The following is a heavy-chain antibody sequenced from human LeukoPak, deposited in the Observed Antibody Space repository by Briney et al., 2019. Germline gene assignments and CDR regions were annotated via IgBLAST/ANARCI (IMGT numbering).Heavy chain of an antibody. CDR1: GFTFSSYA. CDR3: AKGGGYEAQYYYYYLDV. Sequence: PGGSLRLPCAASGFTFSSYAMHWVRQAPGKGLEWVAVISYDGSNKYYADSVKGRFTISRDNSKNTLYLQMNSLRAEDTAVYYCAKGGGYEAQYYYYYLDVWGKGTTVTISS. CDR2: ISYDGSNK. J-gene: IGHJ6*03. V-gene: IGHV3-30*04. D-gene: IGHD5-12*01.